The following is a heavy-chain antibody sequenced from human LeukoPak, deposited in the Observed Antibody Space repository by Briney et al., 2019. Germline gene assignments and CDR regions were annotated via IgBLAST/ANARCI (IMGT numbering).Heavy chain of an antibody. Sequence: ASVKVSCKASGYTFTSYDINWVRQATGQGLEWMGWMNPNSGNTGYAQKFHGRVTMTRNTSISTAYMELSSLRSEDTAVYYCARVCGILYFDSLNYWGQGTLVTVSS. CDR3: ARVCGILYFDSLNY. V-gene: IGHV1-8*01. CDR1: GYTFTSYD. J-gene: IGHJ4*02. D-gene: IGHD3-9*01. CDR2: MNPNSGNT.